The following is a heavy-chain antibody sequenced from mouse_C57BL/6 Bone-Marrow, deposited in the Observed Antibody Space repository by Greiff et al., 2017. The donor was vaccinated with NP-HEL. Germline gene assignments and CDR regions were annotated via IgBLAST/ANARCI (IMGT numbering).Heavy chain of an antibody. J-gene: IGHJ2*01. Sequence: EVQLVESGGGLVQPGGSLKLSCAASGFTFSDYYMYWVRQTPEKRLEWVAYISNGGGSTYYPDTVKGRFTISRDNAKNTLYLQMSRLKSEDTAMYYCARQGAYGILFDYWGQGTTLTVSS. D-gene: IGHD2-1*01. CDR2: ISNGGGST. CDR3: ARQGAYGILFDY. V-gene: IGHV5-12*01. CDR1: GFTFSDYY.